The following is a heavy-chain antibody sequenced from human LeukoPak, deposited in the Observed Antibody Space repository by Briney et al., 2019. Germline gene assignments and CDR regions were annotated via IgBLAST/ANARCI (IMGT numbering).Heavy chain of an antibody. CDR2: IRSKANSYAT. CDR3: ARSGRSGDLDFDY. Sequence: GGSLKLSCAASGFTFSGSAMHWVRQASGKGLEWVGRIRSKANSYATAYAASVKGRFTVSRDDSKNSLYLQMNSLKTEDTAVYYCARSGRSGDLDFDYWGQGTLVTVSS. D-gene: IGHD7-27*01. J-gene: IGHJ4*02. CDR1: GFTFSGSA. V-gene: IGHV3-73*01.